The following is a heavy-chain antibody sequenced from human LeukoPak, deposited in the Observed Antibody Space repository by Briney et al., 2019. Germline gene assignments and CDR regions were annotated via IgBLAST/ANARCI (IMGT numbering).Heavy chain of an antibody. D-gene: IGHD3-22*01. J-gene: IGHJ4*02. CDR3: ARSLSGYYPFDY. CDR1: GGSFSGYY. CDR2: IYHSGST. Sequence: PSETLSLTCAVYGGSFSGYYWSWIRQPPGKGLEWIGEIYHSGSTSYNPSLKSRVTISVDKSKNQFSLKLSSVTAADTAVYYCARSLSGYYPFDYWGQGTLVTVSS. V-gene: IGHV4-34*01.